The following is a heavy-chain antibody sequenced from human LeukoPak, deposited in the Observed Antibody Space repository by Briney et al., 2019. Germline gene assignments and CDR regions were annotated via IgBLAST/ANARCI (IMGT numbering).Heavy chain of an antibody. J-gene: IGHJ3*02. CDR3: ARDHYDILTGYSVDAFDI. CDR1: GFTFSDYY. Sequence: PGGSLRLSCAASGFTFSDYYMSWIRQAPGKGLEWVSYISSSGSTIYYADSVKGRFTISRDNAKNSLYLQMNSLRAEDTAVYYCARDHYDILTGYSVDAFDIWGQGTMATVSS. V-gene: IGHV3-11*04. CDR2: ISSSGSTI. D-gene: IGHD3-9*01.